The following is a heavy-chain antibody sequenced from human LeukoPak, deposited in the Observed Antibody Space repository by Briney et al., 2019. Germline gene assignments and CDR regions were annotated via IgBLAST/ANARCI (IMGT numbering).Heavy chain of an antibody. Sequence: SETLSLTCTVAGGSISNYYWSWIRQPPGKGLEWIGYIYYTGSTNYNPSLKSRVTISVDTSKNQFSLKLTSVTAVDTAVYYCARHRPICGGDCYAGANYYYYYDMDVWGQGTTVTVSS. D-gene: IGHD2-21*02. CDR3: ARHRPICGGDCYAGANYYYYYDMDV. CDR1: GGSISNYY. V-gene: IGHV4-59*08. J-gene: IGHJ6*02. CDR2: IYYTGST.